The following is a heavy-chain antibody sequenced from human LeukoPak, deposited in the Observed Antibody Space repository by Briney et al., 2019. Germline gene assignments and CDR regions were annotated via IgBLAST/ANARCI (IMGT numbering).Heavy chain of an antibody. V-gene: IGHV3-13*01. CDR2: IGSAGDT. Sequence: GGSLRLSCAASGFTFSSYDMHWVRQATGKGLEWVSGIGSAGDTYYPGSVKGRFTISREDAKNSLYLQMNSLRAEDTAVYYCAELGITMIGGVWGKGTTVTISS. J-gene: IGHJ6*04. D-gene: IGHD3-10*02. CDR1: GFTFSSYD. CDR3: AELGITMIGGV.